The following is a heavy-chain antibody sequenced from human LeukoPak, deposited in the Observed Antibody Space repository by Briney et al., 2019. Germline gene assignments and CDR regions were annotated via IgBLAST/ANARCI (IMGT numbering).Heavy chain of an antibody. Sequence: KPSETLSLTCAVYGGSFSGYYWSWIRQPPGKGLEWIGEINHSGSTNYNPSLKSRVTISVDTSKNQFSLKLSSVTAADTAVYYCASNYYDSSGYYPNAEYFQHWGQGTLVTVSS. J-gene: IGHJ1*01. CDR2: INHSGST. D-gene: IGHD3-22*01. CDR3: ASNYYDSSGYYPNAEYFQH. V-gene: IGHV4-34*01. CDR1: GGSFSGYY.